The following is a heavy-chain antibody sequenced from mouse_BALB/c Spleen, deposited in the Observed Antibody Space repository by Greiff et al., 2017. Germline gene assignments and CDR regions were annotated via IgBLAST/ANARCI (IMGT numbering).Heavy chain of an antibody. J-gene: IGHJ2*01. Sequence: EVQRVESGGGLVQPGGSRKLSCAASGFTFSSFGMHWVRQAPEKGLEWVAYISSGSSTIYYADTVKGRFTISRDNPKNTLFLQMTSLRSEDTAMYYCASQYGNYFDYWGQGTTLTVSS. CDR3: ASQYGNYFDY. D-gene: IGHD2-10*02. V-gene: IGHV5-17*02. CDR1: GFTFSSFG. CDR2: ISSGSSTI.